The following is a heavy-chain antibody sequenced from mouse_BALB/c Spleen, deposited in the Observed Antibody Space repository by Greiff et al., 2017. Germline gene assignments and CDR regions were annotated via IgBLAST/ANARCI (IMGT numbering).Heavy chain of an antibody. D-gene: IGHD2-3*01. CDR2: ISYSGST. CDR1: GYSITSDYA. Sequence: VQLKQSGPGLVKPSQSLSLTCTVTGYSITSDYAWNWIRQFPGNKLEWMGYISYSGSTSYNPSLKSRISITRDTSKNQFFLQLNSVTTEDTATYYCARGGNDGYYGMDYWGQGTSVTVSS. J-gene: IGHJ4*01. V-gene: IGHV3-2*02. CDR3: ARGGNDGYYGMDY.